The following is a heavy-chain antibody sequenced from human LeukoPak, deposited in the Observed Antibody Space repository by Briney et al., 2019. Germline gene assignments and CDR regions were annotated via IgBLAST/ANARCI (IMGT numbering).Heavy chain of an antibody. CDR3: ARVEYSSGWPTYYYYYYMDV. CDR2: ISSSSSYI. Sequence: GGSLRLSCAASGFTFSSYSMNWVRQAPGKGLEWVSSISSSSSYIYYADSVKGRFTISRDNAKNSLYLQMNSLRAEDTAVYYCARVEYSSGWPTYYYYYYMDVWGRGTTVTVSS. CDR1: GFTFSSYS. D-gene: IGHD6-19*01. J-gene: IGHJ6*03. V-gene: IGHV3-21*01.